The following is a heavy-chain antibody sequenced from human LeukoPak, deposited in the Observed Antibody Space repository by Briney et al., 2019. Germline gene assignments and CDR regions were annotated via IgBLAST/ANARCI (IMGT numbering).Heavy chain of an antibody. V-gene: IGHV5-51*01. CDR3: ASWGLSYTAAIGAFDI. D-gene: IGHD2-2*02. CDR2: IYPGDSDT. J-gene: IGHJ3*02. CDR1: GYSFTSYW. Sequence: GESLKISCKGSGYSFTSYWIGWVRQMPGKGLEWMGIIYPGDSDTRYSPSFQGQVTISADKSISTAYLQWSSLKASDTAMYYCASWGLSYTAAIGAFDIWAKGQWSPSLQ.